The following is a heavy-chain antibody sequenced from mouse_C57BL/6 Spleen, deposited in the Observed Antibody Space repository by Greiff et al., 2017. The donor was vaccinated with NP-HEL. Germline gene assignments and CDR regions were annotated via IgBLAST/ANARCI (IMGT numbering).Heavy chain of an antibody. CDR1: GYTFTSYW. CDR3: ARGATMVTTNYAMDY. J-gene: IGHJ4*01. CDR2: IDPSDSYT. Sequence: QVQLQQPGAELVRPGTSVKLSCKASGYTFTSYWMHWVKQRPGQGLEWIGVIDPSDSYTNYNQKFKGKATLTVDTSSSTAYMQLSSLTSEDSAVYYCARGATMVTTNYAMDYWGQGTSVTVSS. V-gene: IGHV1-59*01. D-gene: IGHD2-2*01.